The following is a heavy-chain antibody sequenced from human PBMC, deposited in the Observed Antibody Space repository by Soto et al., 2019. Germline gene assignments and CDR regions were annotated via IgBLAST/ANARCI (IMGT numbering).Heavy chain of an antibody. CDR2: INHSGST. CDR1: GGSFSTYY. CDR3: ARWGPNGVVVAGQSDPI. V-gene: IGHV4-34*01. Sequence: SETLSLTCAVYGGSFSTYYWSWIRQPPGKGLEWIGEINHSGSTNYNPSLKSRVSISVDTPKNQFSLRLTAVTAADTAVYYCARWGPNGVVVAGQSDPIWGQGTMVTVSS. D-gene: IGHD2-15*01. J-gene: IGHJ3*02.